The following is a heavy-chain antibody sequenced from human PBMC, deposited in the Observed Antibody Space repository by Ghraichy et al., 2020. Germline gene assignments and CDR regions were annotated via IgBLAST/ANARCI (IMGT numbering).Heavy chain of an antibody. CDR2: INSAGSAT. CDR3: VKLLPANNNDDREY. Sequence: INSAGSATFYANSVKGRFTISRDNSKNMLYLQVSSLRPEDTAVYYCVKLLPANNNDDREYWGQGALVTVS. J-gene: IGHJ4*02. D-gene: IGHD3-22*01. V-gene: IGHV3-64D*06.